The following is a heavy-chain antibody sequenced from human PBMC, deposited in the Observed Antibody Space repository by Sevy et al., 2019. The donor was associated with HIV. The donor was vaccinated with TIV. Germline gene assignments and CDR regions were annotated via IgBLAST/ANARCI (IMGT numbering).Heavy chain of an antibody. CDR2: ISAYNGNT. V-gene: IGHV1-18*01. J-gene: IGHJ4*02. CDR3: ARIRELLWFGEDTAYFDY. CDR1: GYTFTSYG. Sequence: ASVKVSCKASGYTFTSYGISWVRQAPGQGLEWMGWISAYNGNTNYAQKLQGRVTMTTDTSTSTDYMELRSLRSDDTAVYYCARIRELLWFGEDTAYFDYWGQGTLVTVSS. D-gene: IGHD3-10*01.